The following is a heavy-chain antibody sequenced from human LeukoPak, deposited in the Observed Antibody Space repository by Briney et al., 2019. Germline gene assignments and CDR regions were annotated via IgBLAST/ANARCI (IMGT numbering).Heavy chain of an antibody. J-gene: IGHJ4*02. V-gene: IGHV4-59*01. CDR2: IYYSGST. D-gene: IGHD4-23*01. CDR1: GGSISSYY. CDR3: ARGVTPSPFDY. Sequence: PSETLSLTCTVSGGSISSYYWSWIRQPPGKGLEWIGYIYYSGSTNYNPSLKSRVTISVDTSKNQFSLKLSSVTAADTAVYYCARGVTPSPFDYWGQGTLVTVSS.